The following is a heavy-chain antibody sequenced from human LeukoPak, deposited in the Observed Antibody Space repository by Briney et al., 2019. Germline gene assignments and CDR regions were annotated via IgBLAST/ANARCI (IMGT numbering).Heavy chain of an antibody. D-gene: IGHD5-18*01. Sequence: GGSLRLSCAASGFTFSSYGMHWVRQAPGKGLEWVAVISYHGGNKYYADSVKGRFTISRDNSENTLYLQIDSLTAEDTAVYYCAREGYGREYFDYWGQGTLVTVSS. CDR2: ISYHGGNK. CDR1: GFTFSSYG. J-gene: IGHJ4*02. CDR3: AREGYGREYFDY. V-gene: IGHV3-30*19.